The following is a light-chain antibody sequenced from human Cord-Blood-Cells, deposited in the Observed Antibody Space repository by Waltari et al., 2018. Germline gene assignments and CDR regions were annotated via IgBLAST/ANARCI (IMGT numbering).Light chain of an antibody. Sequence: DIQMTQSPSSLSASVGDRVTITCRASQSISSYLNWYQQKPGKAPKLLIYAASSLQSGVPSRFSGSGSGTDFTLTISSLQPEDFATYYCQQSYSTFFGQG. CDR1: QSISSY. V-gene: IGKV1-39*01. CDR3: QQSYSTF. CDR2: AAS. J-gene: IGKJ1*01.